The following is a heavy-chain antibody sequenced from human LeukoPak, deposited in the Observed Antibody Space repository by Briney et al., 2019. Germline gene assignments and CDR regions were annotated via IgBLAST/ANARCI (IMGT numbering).Heavy chain of an antibody. J-gene: IGHJ4*02. CDR2: IRSKAYGGKT. CDR3: TRDPSGIVGAHHG. CDR1: GFTFGDYA. D-gene: IGHD1-26*01. V-gene: IGHV3-49*04. Sequence: GGSLRLSCTASGFTFGDYAMSWVRQAPGKGLEWVGFIRSKAYGGKTEYAASVKGRFTISRDDSKSIAYLQMNSLKTEDTAVYYCTRDPSGIVGAHHGWGQGTLVTVSS.